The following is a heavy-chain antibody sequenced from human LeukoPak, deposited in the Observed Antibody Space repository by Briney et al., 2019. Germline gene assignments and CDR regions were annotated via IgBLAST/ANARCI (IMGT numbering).Heavy chain of an antibody. D-gene: IGHD2-2*01. Sequence: GGSLRLSCAASGFTFSSYDMHWVRQATGKGLEWVSAIGTAGDTYYPGSVKGRFTISRENAKNSLYLQMNSLRAGDTAVYYCARSHMRNAFDIWGQGTMVTVSS. CDR1: GFTFSSYD. CDR3: ARSHMRNAFDI. CDR2: IGTAGDT. V-gene: IGHV3-13*01. J-gene: IGHJ3*02.